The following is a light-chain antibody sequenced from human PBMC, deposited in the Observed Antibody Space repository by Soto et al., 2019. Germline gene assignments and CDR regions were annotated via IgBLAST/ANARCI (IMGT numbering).Light chain of an antibody. Sequence: QAVVTQPPSVSGAPGQRVTISCTGSSSNIGAGYDVHWYQQLPGTAPKLLIYGNSNRPSGVPDRFSGSKSGTSASLAVTGLQDEDEADYYCQSYDRSLSVVFGGGTKLTVL. V-gene: IGLV1-40*01. J-gene: IGLJ2*01. CDR2: GNS. CDR3: QSYDRSLSVV. CDR1: SSNIGAGYD.